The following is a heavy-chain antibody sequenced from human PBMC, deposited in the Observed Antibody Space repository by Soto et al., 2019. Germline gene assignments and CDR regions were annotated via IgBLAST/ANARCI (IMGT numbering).Heavy chain of an antibody. CDR1: GFTFSTYA. J-gene: IGHJ4*02. CDR3: AQDSRARAHIG. CDR2: ITASGGGT. D-gene: IGHD3-3*01. Sequence: EVQLLESGGGLVQPGGSLRLSCAASGFTFSTYAMSWVRQAPGKGLEWVSAITASGGGTYYAGSVKGRFTISRDNSKNSLYLQMNSLRAEDTAVYYCAQDSRARAHIGWGQGTLVTVSS. V-gene: IGHV3-23*01.